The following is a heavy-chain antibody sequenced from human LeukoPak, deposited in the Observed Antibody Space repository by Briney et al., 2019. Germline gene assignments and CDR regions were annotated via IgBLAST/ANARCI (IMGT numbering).Heavy chain of an antibody. D-gene: IGHD3-22*01. CDR1: GGTFSSYA. CDR2: IIPIFDTA. V-gene: IGHV1-69*01. CDR3: ARSYYYDSSGYYSALDY. J-gene: IGHJ4*02. Sequence: GASVNVSCKASGGTFSSYAISWVRQTPGQGLEWMGGIIPIFDTANYAQRFQGRVTITADESTSTAYMELSSLRSEDTAVYYCARSYYYDSSGYYSALDYWGQGTLVTVSS.